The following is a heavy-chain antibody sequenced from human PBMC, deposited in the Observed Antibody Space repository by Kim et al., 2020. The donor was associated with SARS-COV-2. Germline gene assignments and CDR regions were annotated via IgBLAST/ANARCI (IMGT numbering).Heavy chain of an antibody. CDR1: GFTFSSYG. CDR2: ISYDGSNK. D-gene: IGHD6-19*01. CDR3: ARDLIKFGQWLPTWYIDY. J-gene: IGHJ4*02. Sequence: GGSLRLSCAASGFTFSSYGMHWVRQAPGKGLEWVAVISYDGSNKYYADSVKGRFTISRDNSKNTLYLQMNSLRAEDTAVYYCARDLIKFGQWLPTWYIDYWGQRTLVTVSS. V-gene: IGHV3-33*05.